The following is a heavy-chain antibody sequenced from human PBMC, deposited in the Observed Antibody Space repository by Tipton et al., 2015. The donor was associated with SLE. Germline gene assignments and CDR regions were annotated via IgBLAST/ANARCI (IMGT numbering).Heavy chain of an antibody. CDR2: IYHSGNT. CDR1: GYSISSGYY. V-gene: IGHV4-38-2*02. J-gene: IGHJ4*02. CDR3: VRGVAS. Sequence: TLSLTCTVSGYSISSGYYWGWIRQPPGKGLEWIGTIYHSGNTYYNPSLKSRVTISVDMSKNQFSLKLTSVTAADTAVYYCVRGVASWGQGTLVTVSS.